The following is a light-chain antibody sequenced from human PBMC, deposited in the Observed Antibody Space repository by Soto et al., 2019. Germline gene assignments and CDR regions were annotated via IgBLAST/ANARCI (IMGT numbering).Light chain of an antibody. V-gene: IGLV1-47*01. J-gene: IGLJ3*02. CDR3: AAWDDSLSGWV. CDR1: SSNIGSNY. Sequence: QSVLTQLPSASGTPGQRVTISCSGSSSNIGSNYVYWYQQLPGTAPKLLIYRNNQRPSGVPDRFSGSKSGTSAPLAISGLRSEDEADYYCAAWDDSLSGWVFGGGTKLTVL. CDR2: RNN.